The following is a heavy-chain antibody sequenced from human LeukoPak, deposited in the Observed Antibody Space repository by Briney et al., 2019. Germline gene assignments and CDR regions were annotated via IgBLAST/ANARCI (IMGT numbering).Heavy chain of an antibody. CDR2: ISTSGNT. J-gene: IGHJ5*02. Sequence: SQTLSLTCTVPGGSITSGTYYWSWIRQPAGKGLEWIGRISTSGNTYYNPSLTSRLTLSVDTSKNQFSLKLISVTAADTAVYYCARGSIAGRTGYWFDPWGQGTLVTVSS. CDR3: ARGSIAGRTGYWFDP. D-gene: IGHD6-6*01. CDR1: GGSITSGTYY. V-gene: IGHV4-61*02.